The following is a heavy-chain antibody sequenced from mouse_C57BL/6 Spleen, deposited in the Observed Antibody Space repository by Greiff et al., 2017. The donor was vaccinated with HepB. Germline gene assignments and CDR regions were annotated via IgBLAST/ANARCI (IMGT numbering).Heavy chain of an antibody. CDR3: ARHEDRGFSLAWFAY. Sequence: VQRVESGAELVKPGASVKLSCKASGYTFTEYTIHWVKQRSGQGLEWIGWFYPGSGSIKYNEKFKDKATLTADKSSSTVYMELSRLTSEDSAVYFCARHEDRGFSLAWFAYWGQGTLVTVSA. CDR1: GYTFTEYT. V-gene: IGHV1-62-2*01. D-gene: IGHD3-2*02. CDR2: FYPGSGSI. J-gene: IGHJ3*01.